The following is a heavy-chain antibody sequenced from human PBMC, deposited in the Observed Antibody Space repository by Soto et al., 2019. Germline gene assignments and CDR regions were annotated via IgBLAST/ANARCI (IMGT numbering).Heavy chain of an antibody. D-gene: IGHD2-2*03. CDR1: GFTFSSYA. Sequence: EVQLLESGGGLVQPGGSLRLSCAASGFTFSSYAMSWVRQAPGKGLEWVSAISGSGGSTYYADSVKGGFTISRDNSKNTLYLQRNSLGAEDTAVYYCAKEGGYCSSTSCYGRVYYWGQGTRVTVSS. CDR2: ISGSGGST. V-gene: IGHV3-23*01. CDR3: AKEGGYCSSTSCYGRVYY. J-gene: IGHJ4*02.